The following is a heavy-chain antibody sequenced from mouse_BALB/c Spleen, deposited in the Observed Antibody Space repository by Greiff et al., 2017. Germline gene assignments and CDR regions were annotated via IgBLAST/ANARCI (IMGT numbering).Heavy chain of an antibody. CDR2: ISSGSSTI. J-gene: IGHJ2*01. Sequence: VQLKESGGGLVQPGGSRKLSCAASGFTFSSFGMHWVRQAPEKGLEWVAYISSGSSTIYYADTVKGRFTISRDNPKNTLFLQMTSRRSEDTAMYYCARESYDRYGDYLDYWGQGTTLTVSS. CDR3: ARESYDRYGDYLDY. V-gene: IGHV5-17*02. D-gene: IGHD2-14*01. CDR1: GFTFSSFG.